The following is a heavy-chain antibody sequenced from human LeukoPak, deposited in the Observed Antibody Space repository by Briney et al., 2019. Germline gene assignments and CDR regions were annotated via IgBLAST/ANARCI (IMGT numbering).Heavy chain of an antibody. CDR3: AKDLLSIGPIDY. Sequence: PGRSLRLSCAASGFTFSSYGMHWVRQAPGKGLEWVAFISYDGSNKYYADSVKGRFTISRDNSKNTLYLQMNSLRAEDTAVYYCAKDLLSIGPIDYWGQGTLVTVSS. V-gene: IGHV3-30*18. D-gene: IGHD5/OR15-5a*01. CDR1: GFTFSSYG. CDR2: ISYDGSNK. J-gene: IGHJ4*02.